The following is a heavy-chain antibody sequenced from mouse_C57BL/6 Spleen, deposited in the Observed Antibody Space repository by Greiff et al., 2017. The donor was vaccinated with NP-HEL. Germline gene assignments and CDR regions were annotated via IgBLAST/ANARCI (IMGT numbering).Heavy chain of an antibody. CDR3: AKGYDYDAGAWFAY. Sequence: EVQRVESGGGLVKPGGSLKLSCAASGFTFSDYGMHWVRQAPEKGLEWVAYISSGSSTIYYADTVKGRFTISRDNAKNTLFLQMTSLRSEDTAMYYCAKGYDYDAGAWFAYWGQGTLVTVSA. CDR2: ISSGSSTI. J-gene: IGHJ3*01. CDR1: GFTFSDYG. D-gene: IGHD2-4*01. V-gene: IGHV5-17*01.